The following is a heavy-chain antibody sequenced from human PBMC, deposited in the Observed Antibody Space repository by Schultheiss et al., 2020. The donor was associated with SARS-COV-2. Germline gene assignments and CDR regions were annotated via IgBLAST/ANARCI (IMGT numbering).Heavy chain of an antibody. CDR2: IFTSGST. CDR3: ARANHGSAGAGLYRHSKFDP. CDR1: GGSISSYY. Sequence: SETLSLTCPVSGGSISSYYWSWIRQPAGKGLEWIGRIFTSGSTTYNPSLKSRVSMSVDTSKNQFSLKLSSVTAADTAVYYCARANHGSAGAGLYRHSKFDPWGQGTLVTVSS. J-gene: IGHJ5*02. V-gene: IGHV4-4*07. D-gene: IGHD1-14*01.